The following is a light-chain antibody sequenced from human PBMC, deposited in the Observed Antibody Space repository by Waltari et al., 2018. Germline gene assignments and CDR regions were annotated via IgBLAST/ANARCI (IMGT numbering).Light chain of an antibody. CDR2: GAS. CDR1: QSISRY. Sequence: IMLTQSPDTLSFSPGARATLSCRASQSISRYLAWYQQKPGQAPRLLIYGASTRATGIPDRFSGSGSGTDFSLTISGLEPEDSAVYYCQHHFRLPATFGQGTKVEIK. V-gene: IGKV3-20*01. J-gene: IGKJ1*01. CDR3: QHHFRLPAT.